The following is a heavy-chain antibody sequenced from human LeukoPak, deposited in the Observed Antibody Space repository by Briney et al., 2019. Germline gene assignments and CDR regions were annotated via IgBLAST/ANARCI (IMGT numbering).Heavy chain of an antibody. Sequence: SETLSLTCTVSGGSISSYYWSWIRQPPGKGLEWIGYIYYSGSTDYNPSLKSRVTISVDTSKNQFSLKLSSVTAVDTAVYYCAREGVTKYYFDYWGQGTLVTVSS. V-gene: IGHV4-59*01. CDR2: IYYSGST. CDR3: AREGVTKYYFDY. J-gene: IGHJ4*02. D-gene: IGHD4-11*01. CDR1: GGSISSYY.